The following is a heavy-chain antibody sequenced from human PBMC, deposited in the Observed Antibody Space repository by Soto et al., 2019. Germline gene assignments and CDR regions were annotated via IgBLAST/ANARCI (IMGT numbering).Heavy chain of an antibody. Sequence: PGGSLRLSCAASGFTFSSYAMSWVRQAPGKGLEWISAISGSGGSTYYADSVKGRFTISRDNSKNTLYLQMNSLRAEDTAVYYCAKGGSVTMVRGVILWFDPWGQGTLVTVPS. D-gene: IGHD3-10*01. V-gene: IGHV3-23*01. CDR1: GFTFSSYA. CDR3: AKGGSVTMVRGVILWFDP. CDR2: ISGSGGST. J-gene: IGHJ5*02.